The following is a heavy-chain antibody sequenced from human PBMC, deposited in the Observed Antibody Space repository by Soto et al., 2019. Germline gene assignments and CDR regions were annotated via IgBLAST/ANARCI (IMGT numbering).Heavy chain of an antibody. Sequence: QVQLVESGGGVVQPGRSLRLSCVASGFTFSSYGMSWFRQSPGKGLEWVAIISYDGSLKYYGDSVKGRFTISRDNSRNTLYLQMDSLRAEDTAVYYCAKEIIAVSGTWDFDNWGQGTLVTVSS. D-gene: IGHD6-19*01. CDR3: AKEIIAVSGTWDFDN. J-gene: IGHJ4*02. CDR2: ISYDGSLK. CDR1: GFTFSSYG. V-gene: IGHV3-30*18.